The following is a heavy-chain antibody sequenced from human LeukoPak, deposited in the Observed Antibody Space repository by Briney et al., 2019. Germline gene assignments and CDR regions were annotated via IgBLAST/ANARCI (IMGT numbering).Heavy chain of an antibody. V-gene: IGHV3-23*01. D-gene: IGHD7-27*01. J-gene: IGHJ4*02. CDR1: GFTFSSYA. Sequence: GGSLRLSCAASGFTFSSYAMSWVRQAPGKGLEWVSTISASSASTYYADSVKGRFTISRDNSKNTLFLQMNSLSVEDTAVYYCAPLNWVSRPDDYWGQGTLVTVSS. CDR2: ISASSAST. CDR3: APLNWVSRPDDY.